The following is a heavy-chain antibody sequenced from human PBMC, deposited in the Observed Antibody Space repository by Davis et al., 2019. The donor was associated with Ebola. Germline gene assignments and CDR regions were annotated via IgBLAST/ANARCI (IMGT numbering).Heavy chain of an antibody. V-gene: IGHV1-69*06. CDR3: AREIRGSGGGLDY. CDR2: IIPIFGTA. Sequence: SVKVSCKASGGTFSSYAISWVRQAPGQGLEWMGGIIPIFGTANYAQKFQGRVTITADKSTSTAYMELSSLRFEDTAVYYCAREIRGSGGGLDYWGRGTLVTVSS. D-gene: IGHD2-15*01. J-gene: IGHJ4*02. CDR1: GGTFSSYA.